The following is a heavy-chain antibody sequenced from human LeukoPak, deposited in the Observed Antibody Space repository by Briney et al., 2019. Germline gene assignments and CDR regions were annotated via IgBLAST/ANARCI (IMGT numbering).Heavy chain of an antibody. D-gene: IGHD6-19*01. Sequence: GGSLRLSCAAYGFFLSKYWMLWVRQAPGKGLESVSRINTDGTVTTYADSVKGRFTVSRDTADNTMFLQMNSVRDEDTSVYYCATKQWLAPPPDSWGQGTPVTVSS. CDR1: GFFLSKYW. J-gene: IGHJ4*02. V-gene: IGHV3-74*01. CDR3: ATKQWLAPPPDS. CDR2: INTDGTVT.